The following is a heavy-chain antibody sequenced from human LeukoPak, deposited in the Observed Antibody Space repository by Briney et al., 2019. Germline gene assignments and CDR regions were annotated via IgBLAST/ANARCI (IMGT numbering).Heavy chain of an antibody. CDR2: ISSSSSYI. D-gene: IGHD6-13*01. CDR3: ARAPGSWESYYYYMDV. V-gene: IGHV3-21*01. Sequence: GGSLRLSCAASGFTFSSYSMNWVRQAPGKGLEWVSSISSSSSYIYYADSVKGRFTISRDNAKNSLYLQMNSLRVEDTAVYYCARAPGSWESYYYYMDVWGKGTTVTVSS. J-gene: IGHJ6*03. CDR1: GFTFSSYS.